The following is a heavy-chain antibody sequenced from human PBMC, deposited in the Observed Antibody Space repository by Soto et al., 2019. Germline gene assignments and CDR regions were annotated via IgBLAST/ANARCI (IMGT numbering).Heavy chain of an antibody. CDR3: ARDRRNYYDSSGYGYYYGMDV. J-gene: IGHJ6*02. CDR2: ISSSGSTI. CDR1: GFTFSSYA. D-gene: IGHD3-22*01. Sequence: EVQLVESGGGLVQPGGSLRLSCAASGFTFSSYAMNWVRQAPGKGLEWVSYISSSGSTIYYADSVKGRFTISRDNAKNSLYLQMNSLRAEDTAVYYCARDRRNYYDSSGYGYYYGMDVWGQGTTVTVSS. V-gene: IGHV3-48*03.